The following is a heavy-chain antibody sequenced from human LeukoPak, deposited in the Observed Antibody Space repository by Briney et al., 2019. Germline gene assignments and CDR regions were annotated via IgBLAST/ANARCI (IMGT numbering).Heavy chain of an antibody. Sequence: GGSLRLSCAASGFTFSSYWMSWVRQAPGKGLEWVANIKQDGSEKYYVDSVKGRFTISRDNAKNSLYLQMNSLRAEDTAVYYCVRDVDSRGRKLFWFDPWGQGTLVTVSS. V-gene: IGHV3-7*01. CDR3: VRDVDSRGRKLFWFDP. J-gene: IGHJ5*02. D-gene: IGHD6-13*01. CDR2: IKQDGSEK. CDR1: GFTFSSYW.